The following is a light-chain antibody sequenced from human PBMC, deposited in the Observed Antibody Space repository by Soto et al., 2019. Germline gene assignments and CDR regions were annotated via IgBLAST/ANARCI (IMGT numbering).Light chain of an antibody. CDR3: QQYGSSPLT. J-gene: IGKJ4*01. V-gene: IGKV3-20*01. Sequence: EIVLTQSPATLSLSPGERATLSCRASQSVSSNYLAWYQQKPGQAPRLLIYGASSRATGIPDRFSGSGSGTDFTLTISGLEPEDFAVYFCQQYGSSPLTFGGGTKVEIK. CDR2: GAS. CDR1: QSVSSNY.